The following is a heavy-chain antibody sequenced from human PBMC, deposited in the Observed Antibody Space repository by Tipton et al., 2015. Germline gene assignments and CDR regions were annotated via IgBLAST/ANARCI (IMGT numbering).Heavy chain of an antibody. CDR1: GFTFSSYG. D-gene: IGHD6-13*01. Sequence: SLRLSCAASGFTFSSYGMSWVRQSPGKGLEWVSVISGTGDTAYYGDSVKGRFTISRDNYKSTLYLQMNSLRVEDTAVYYCAKGYVAWGQGTLVILSA. V-gene: IGHV3-23*02. J-gene: IGHJ1*01. CDR2: ISGTGDTA. CDR3: AKGYVA.